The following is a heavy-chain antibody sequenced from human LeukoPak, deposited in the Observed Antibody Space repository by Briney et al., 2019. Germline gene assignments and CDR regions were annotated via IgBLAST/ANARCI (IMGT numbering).Heavy chain of an antibody. CDR3: ARLMAFDTVTTFYSYYYYYYGMDV. CDR2: IYYSGST. V-gene: IGHV4-39*01. D-gene: IGHD4-17*01. CDR1: GGSISSSSYY. J-gene: IGHJ6*02. Sequence: PSETLSLTCTVSGGSISSSSYYWGWIRQPPGKGLEWIGSIYYSGSTYYNPSLKSRVTISVDTSKNQFSLKLSSVTAADTAVYYCARLMAFDTVTTFYSYYYYYYGMDVWGQGTTVTVSS.